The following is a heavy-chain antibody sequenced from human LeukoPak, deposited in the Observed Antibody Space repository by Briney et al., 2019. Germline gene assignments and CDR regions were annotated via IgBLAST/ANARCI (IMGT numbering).Heavy chain of an antibody. CDR1: SFTFSGYW. D-gene: IGHD5-12*01. CDR3: ARGRDVVATAPFFYYGMDV. J-gene: IGHJ6*02. Sequence: GGSLRLSCAASSFTFSGYWMNWVRQAPGKGLEWVANIWEGGSEMHYVDSVKGRLTISGDSAKSSLYLQMNSLRAEDSAVYYCARGRDVVATAPFFYYGMDVWGQGTTVTVSS. CDR2: IWEGGSEM. V-gene: IGHV3-7*01.